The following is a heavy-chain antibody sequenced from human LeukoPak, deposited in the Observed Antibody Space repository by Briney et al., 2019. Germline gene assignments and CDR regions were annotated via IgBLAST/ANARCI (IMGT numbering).Heavy chain of an antibody. J-gene: IGHJ1*01. CDR3: ARGGYYYSSGYSAAEYFQY. V-gene: IGHV4-34*01. Sequence: SETLSLTCAVYGGSFSGYYWSWIRQPPGKGLEWIGEINHSGSTNYNPSLKSRVTISVDTSKNQFSLKLNSVTAADTAVYYCARGGYYYSSGYSAAEYFQYWGQGTLVTVSS. CDR1: GGSFSGYY. D-gene: IGHD3-22*01. CDR2: INHSGST.